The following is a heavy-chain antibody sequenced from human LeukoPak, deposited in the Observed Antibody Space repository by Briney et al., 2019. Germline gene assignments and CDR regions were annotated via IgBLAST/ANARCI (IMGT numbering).Heavy chain of an antibody. Sequence: ASVKVSCKASEYTCTSYAMHWVRQAPGQRLEWMGWINAGNSNTKYSQKFQGRVTITRDTSASTAYMELSSLRSEDTAVYYCARDGRSTSWTEWGQGTLVTVSS. V-gene: IGHV1-3*01. CDR1: EYTCTSYA. CDR2: INAGNSNT. D-gene: IGHD2-2*01. J-gene: IGHJ4*02. CDR3: ARDGRSTSWTE.